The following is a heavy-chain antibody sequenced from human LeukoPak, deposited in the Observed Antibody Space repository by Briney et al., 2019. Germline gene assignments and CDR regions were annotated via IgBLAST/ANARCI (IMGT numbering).Heavy chain of an antibody. CDR3: AKDGTRGIRFGKIPHYFDY. D-gene: IGHD3-10*01. Sequence: PGGSLRLSCAASGFTFDKAWMTWVRQAPGKGLEWVGRIKSKIHGGTIDYAAPVKGRFTISRDDSENTVYLQMNSLRVDDTAVYYCAKDGTRGIRFGKIPHYFDYWGQGTLVTVSS. V-gene: IGHV3-15*01. CDR1: GFTFDKAW. CDR2: IKSKIHGGTI. J-gene: IGHJ4*02.